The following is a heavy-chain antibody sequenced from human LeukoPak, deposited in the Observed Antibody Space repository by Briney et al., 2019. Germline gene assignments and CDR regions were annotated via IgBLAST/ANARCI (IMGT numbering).Heavy chain of an antibody. D-gene: IGHD6-6*01. V-gene: IGHV3-23*01. CDR3: AKDSSSALSYYYYGMDV. CDR1: GFTFSSYA. Sequence: GGSLRLSCAASGFTFSSYAMSGVRQAPGKGLEWVSAISGSGGSTYYADSVKGRFTISRDNSKNTLYLQMNSLGAEDTAVYYCAKDSSSALSYYYYGMDVWGQGTTVTVSS. CDR2: ISGSGGST. J-gene: IGHJ6*02.